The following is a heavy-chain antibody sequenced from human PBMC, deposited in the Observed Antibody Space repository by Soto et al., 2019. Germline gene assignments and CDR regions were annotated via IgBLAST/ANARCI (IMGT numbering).Heavy chain of an antibody. CDR3: ARGYCSHGVWQQHPIYDY. J-gene: IGHJ4*02. Sequence: TLSLTCTVSGGSISSYYWSWIRQPPGKGLEWIGYIYYSGSTTYNPSLKSRVTISVDTSKNQFSLNLHSVTAADSAMYYCARGYCSHGVWQQHPIYDYWGQGTLVTVSS. D-gene: IGHD2-8*01. CDR2: IYYSGST. V-gene: IGHV4-59*01. CDR1: GGSISSYY.